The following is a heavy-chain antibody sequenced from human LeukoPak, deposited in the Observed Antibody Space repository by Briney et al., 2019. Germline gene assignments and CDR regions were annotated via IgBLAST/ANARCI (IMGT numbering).Heavy chain of an antibody. J-gene: IGHJ4*02. V-gene: IGHV3-9*01. D-gene: IGHD6-13*01. CDR1: GFTFDDCA. CDR2: ISWNSGSI. Sequence: GGSLRLSCAASGFTFDDCAMHWVRQAPGKGLEWVSGISWNSGSIGYADSVKGRFTISRDNAKNSLYLQMNSLRAEDTAVYYCARDSSSSWYYYFDYWGQGTLVTVSS. CDR3: ARDSSSSWYYYFDY.